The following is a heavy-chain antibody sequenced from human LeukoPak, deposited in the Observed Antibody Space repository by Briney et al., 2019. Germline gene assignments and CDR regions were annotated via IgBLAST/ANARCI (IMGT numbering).Heavy chain of an antibody. Sequence: GGSLRLSCVASGFTFSSYWMHWVRQAPGKGLVWVSRINRDGSSTSYADSVKGRFTISRDNARNTLYLQMNSLRAGDAAVYYCARGLTYYYDSSGYYYTYWGQGTLVTVSS. D-gene: IGHD3-22*01. CDR3: ARGLTYYYDSSGYYYTY. V-gene: IGHV3-74*01. CDR2: INRDGSST. CDR1: GFTFSSYW. J-gene: IGHJ4*02.